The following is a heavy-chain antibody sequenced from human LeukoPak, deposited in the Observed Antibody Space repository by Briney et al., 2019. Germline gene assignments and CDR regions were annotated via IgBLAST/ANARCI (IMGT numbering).Heavy chain of an antibody. CDR3: ARGFWFDP. J-gene: IGHJ5*02. Sequence: PSETLSLTCTVSGGSISSGDYYWSWIRQPPGKGLEWIGYIYYSGSTYYNPSLKSRVAISVETSKNQFSLKLSSVTAADTAVYYCARGFWFDPWGQGTLVTVSS. V-gene: IGHV4-30-4*01. CDR1: GGSISSGDYY. CDR2: IYYSGST.